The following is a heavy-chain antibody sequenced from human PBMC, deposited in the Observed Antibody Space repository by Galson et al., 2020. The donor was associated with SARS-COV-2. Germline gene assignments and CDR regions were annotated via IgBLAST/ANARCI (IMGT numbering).Heavy chain of an antibody. V-gene: IGHV3-7*01. Sequence: GGSLRLSCAASGFTFSSYFMSWVRQSPGKGLEWVANIKQEGSDKYYGDSVRGRFTISRDNAKNSLYLEVNSLRAEDTAVYYCARLVSGAFDCWGQGTLVTVSS. D-gene: IGHD3-16*01. CDR2: IKQEGSDK. CDR3: ARLVSGAFDC. J-gene: IGHJ4*02. CDR1: GFTFSSYF.